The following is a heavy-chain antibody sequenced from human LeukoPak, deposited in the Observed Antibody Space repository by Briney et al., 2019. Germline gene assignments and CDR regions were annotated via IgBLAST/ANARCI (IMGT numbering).Heavy chain of an antibody. Sequence: GGSLRLSCAASGITFNNYAMSWVRQAPGKGLEWVSTLSHRGDTTNYADSVKGRFTISRDQPKNTLYLQVNGLRADDTAVYYCARERGYSYGYSDYWGQGTLVTVSS. CDR1: GITFNNYA. J-gene: IGHJ4*02. CDR3: ARERGYSYGYSDY. CDR2: LSHRGDTT. D-gene: IGHD5-18*01. V-gene: IGHV3-23*01.